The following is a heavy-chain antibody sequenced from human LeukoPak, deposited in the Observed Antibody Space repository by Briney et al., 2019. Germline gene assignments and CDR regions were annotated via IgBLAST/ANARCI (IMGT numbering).Heavy chain of an antibody. CDR2: ISYDGSSK. J-gene: IGHJ4*02. Sequence: SGGSLRLSCAASGFTFSSYGMHWVRQAPGKGLEWVAVISYDGSSKDYADSVKGRFTISRDNAKNSLYLQMNSLRAEDTAVYYCARDRYSGSYPLDYWGQGTLVTVSS. D-gene: IGHD1-26*01. CDR1: GFTFSSYG. V-gene: IGHV3-30*03. CDR3: ARDRYSGSYPLDY.